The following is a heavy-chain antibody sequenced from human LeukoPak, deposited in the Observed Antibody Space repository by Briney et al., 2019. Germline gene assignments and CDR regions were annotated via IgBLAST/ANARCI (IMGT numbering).Heavy chain of an antibody. Sequence: GGSLRLSCGASGLTVSSYAMSWVRQAPGKGLEWVSTIIGSAVNTYYADSVKGRFTISRDNAKNSLYLQMNSLRAEDTAVYYCARGRSSGWYEYFDYWGQGTLVTVSS. CDR2: IIGSAVNT. D-gene: IGHD6-19*01. CDR3: ARGRSSGWYEYFDY. V-gene: IGHV3-23*01. J-gene: IGHJ4*02. CDR1: GLTVSSYA.